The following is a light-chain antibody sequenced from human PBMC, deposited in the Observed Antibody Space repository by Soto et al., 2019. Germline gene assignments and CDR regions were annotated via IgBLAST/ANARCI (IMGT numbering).Light chain of an antibody. CDR1: MRDVGAYNL. CDR2: EVR. CDR3: ISYTSKSSLI. V-gene: IGLV2-14*01. J-gene: IGLJ2*01. Sequence: QSALTQPASVSGSPGQSITISCAGTMRDVGAYNLVSWYQQHPGRAPQLIIYEVRNRPSGISFRFSGSKSGNTASLTISGLQAEDEADYYCISYTSKSSLIFGGGTKLPVL.